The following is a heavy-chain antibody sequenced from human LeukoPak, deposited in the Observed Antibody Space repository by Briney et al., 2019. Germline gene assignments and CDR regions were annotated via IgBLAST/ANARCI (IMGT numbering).Heavy chain of an antibody. CDR2: IYYSGRT. CDR3: ARHTYDILTGYSMENYFDY. V-gene: IGHV4-39*01. D-gene: IGHD3-9*01. Sequence: SETLSLTCTVSGGSISGSSYYWGWIRQPPGKGLEWIGSIYYSGRTYYNPSLKSRVTISVDTSKNQFSLKLSSVTAADTAVYYCARHTYDILTGYSMENYFDYWGQGTLVTVSS. CDR1: GGSISGSSYY. J-gene: IGHJ4*02.